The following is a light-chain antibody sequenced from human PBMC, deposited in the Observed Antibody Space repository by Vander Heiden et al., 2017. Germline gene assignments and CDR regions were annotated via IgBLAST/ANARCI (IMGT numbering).Light chain of an antibody. CDR1: HSNIGRHT. J-gene: IGLJ3*02. Sequence: QSVLTQPPPASGTPGQRVSIPCSGSHSNIGRHTVSWYQQLPGMAPKLLIFSNKQRPSGVPDRFSGSKSGTSASLAIIGLQSGDEADYYCAAWDGSLNAWVFGGGTKLTVL. V-gene: IGLV1-44*01. CDR2: SNK. CDR3: AAWDGSLNAWV.